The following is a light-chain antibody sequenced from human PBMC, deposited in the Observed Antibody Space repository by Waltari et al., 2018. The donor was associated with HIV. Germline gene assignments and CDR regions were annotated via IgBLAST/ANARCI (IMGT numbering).Light chain of an antibody. V-gene: IGKV1-39*01. Sequence: DIQMTQSPSSLSASVGDRVTITCRASQSTSSYLNWYQQKPGKAPKLLIHAASRLQSGVPSRFSGSGSGTDFTLTISSLQPEDFATYYCQQTYSTPPTFGQGTKVEIK. CDR2: AAS. J-gene: IGKJ1*01. CDR3: QQTYSTPPT. CDR1: QSTSSY.